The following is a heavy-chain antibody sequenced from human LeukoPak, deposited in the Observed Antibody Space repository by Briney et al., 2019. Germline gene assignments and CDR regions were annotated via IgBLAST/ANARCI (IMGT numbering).Heavy chain of an antibody. D-gene: IGHD6-13*01. CDR3: ARGGNLEYSSSWYGDADNWFDP. Sequence: GRSLRLSCAASGFTFDDYAMNWVRQAPGKGLEWVSSISSSSSYIYYADSVKGRFTISRDNAKNSLYLQMNSLRAEDTAVYYCARGGNLEYSSSWYGDADNWFDPWGQGTLVTVSS. J-gene: IGHJ5*02. CDR1: GFTFDDYA. V-gene: IGHV3-21*01. CDR2: ISSSSSYI.